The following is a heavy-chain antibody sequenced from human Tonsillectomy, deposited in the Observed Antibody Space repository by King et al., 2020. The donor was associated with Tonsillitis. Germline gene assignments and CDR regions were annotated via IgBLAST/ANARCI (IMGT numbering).Heavy chain of an antibody. V-gene: IGHV1-69*01. Sequence: VQLVESGAEVKKPGSSVKVSCKASGGTFSSYAISWVRQAPGQGLEWMGGFIPIFGTANYAQKFQGRVTITADESTSTAYMELSSLRSEDTAVYYCASYYYDSSGYRYAFDIWGQGTMVTVSS. CDR1: GGTFSSYA. CDR3: ASYYYDSSGYRYAFDI. D-gene: IGHD3-22*01. J-gene: IGHJ3*02. CDR2: FIPIFGTA.